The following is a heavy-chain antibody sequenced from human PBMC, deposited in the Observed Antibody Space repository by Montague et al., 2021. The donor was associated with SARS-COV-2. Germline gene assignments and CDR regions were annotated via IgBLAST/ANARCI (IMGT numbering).Heavy chain of an antibody. Sequence: SETLSLTCTVSGGSISSYYYCWIRQPPGKGLEWIGYIYYSGSTNXNPSLKSRVTISVDTSKNQFSLKLSSVTAADTAVYYCARVFPRWLQFDPYFDYWGQGTLVTVSS. J-gene: IGHJ4*02. V-gene: IGHV4-59*01. CDR3: ARVFPRWLQFDPYFDY. D-gene: IGHD5-24*01. CDR1: GGSISSYY. CDR2: IYYSGST.